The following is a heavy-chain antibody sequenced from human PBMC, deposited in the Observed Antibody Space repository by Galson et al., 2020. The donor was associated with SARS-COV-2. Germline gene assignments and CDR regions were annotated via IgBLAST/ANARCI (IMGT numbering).Heavy chain of an antibody. J-gene: IGHJ4*02. CDR3: AIFPTDDMPDY. CDR1: GYSFINYW. D-gene: IGHD2-2*01. V-gene: IGHV5-51*01. CDR2: IFGGDSYT. Sequence: GESLKISCKGSGYSFINYWIGWVRQMPGKGLEWMGMIFGGDSYTRYSPSFQGQVSFSVDASITTAYVHWSSLKASDSAMYYCAIFPTDDMPDYWGQGTLVTVSS.